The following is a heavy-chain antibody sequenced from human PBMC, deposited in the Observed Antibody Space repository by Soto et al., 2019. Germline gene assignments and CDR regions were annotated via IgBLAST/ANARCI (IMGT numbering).Heavy chain of an antibody. D-gene: IGHD6-13*01. CDR2: IHHSGNS. CDR1: GVAISGVKW. Sequence: SEGLSVTSGVSGVAISGVKWGSWVRQPPGKGLEWIGEIHHSGNSNYNPSLKSRVIISVDKSKNQFSLKLSSVTDADTAVYYCARGERQQQRDYWGQGTLVTVS. CDR3: ARGERQQQRDY. V-gene: IGHV4-4*02. J-gene: IGHJ4*02.